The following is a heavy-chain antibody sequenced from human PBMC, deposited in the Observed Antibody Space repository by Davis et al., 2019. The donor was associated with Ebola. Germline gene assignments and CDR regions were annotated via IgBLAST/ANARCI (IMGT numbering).Heavy chain of an antibody. CDR2: IYYSGET. J-gene: IGHJ5*02. Sequence: MPGGSLRLSCTVSGGSITSSGHYWGWIRQPPGKGLEWIGSIYYSGETYYNPSLKSRVTISVDRSKNQFSLKLSSVTAADTAVYYCASTMTTVTTGWFDPWGQGTLVTVSS. CDR3: ASTMTTVTTGWFDP. CDR1: GGSITSSGHY. D-gene: IGHD4-11*01. V-gene: IGHV4-39*07.